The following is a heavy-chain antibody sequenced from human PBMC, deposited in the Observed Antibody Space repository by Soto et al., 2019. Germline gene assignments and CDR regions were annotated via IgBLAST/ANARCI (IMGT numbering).Heavy chain of an antibody. J-gene: IGHJ4*02. CDR2: ISYDGSNK. Sequence: QVQLVESGGGVVQPGRSLRLSCAASGFTFSSYAMHWVRQAPGKGQEWVAVISYDGSNKYYADSVKGRFTISRDNSKNTLYLQMNSLSAEDTAVYYCARVPSSSGRAHFDYWGQGTLVTVSS. CDR1: GFTFSSYA. CDR3: ARVPSSSGRAHFDY. D-gene: IGHD2-15*01. V-gene: IGHV3-30-3*01.